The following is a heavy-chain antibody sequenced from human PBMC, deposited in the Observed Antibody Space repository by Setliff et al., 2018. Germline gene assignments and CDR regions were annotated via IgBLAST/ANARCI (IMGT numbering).Heavy chain of an antibody. CDR1: GGSFSSGGYY. V-gene: IGHV4-31*03. D-gene: IGHD1-26*01. CDR3: ARVRWDRESFDI. CDR2: IYYSGTT. Sequence: KASDTLSLTCTVSGGSFSSGGYYWNWIRQHPGKGLEWIGYIYYSGTTYSNPTLKSRVTISVDTSKSQFSLNLTSVTAADTAIYYCARVRWDRESFDIWGQGTMVTVSS. J-gene: IGHJ3*02.